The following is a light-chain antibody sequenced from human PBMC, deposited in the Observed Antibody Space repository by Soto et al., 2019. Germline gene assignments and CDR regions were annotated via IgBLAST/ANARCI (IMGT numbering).Light chain of an antibody. V-gene: IGLV3-1*01. Sequence: SYELAQPPSVSVSPGQTATIPCSGDKLGDKYASWYQQKSGQSPVLVIYQDNRRPSGIPERFSGSNSGNTATLTIGGTQPIDEADYYCQAWDNTTGRLGGGTKLTVL. CDR3: QAWDNTTGR. CDR2: QDN. CDR1: KLGDKY. J-gene: IGLJ2*01.